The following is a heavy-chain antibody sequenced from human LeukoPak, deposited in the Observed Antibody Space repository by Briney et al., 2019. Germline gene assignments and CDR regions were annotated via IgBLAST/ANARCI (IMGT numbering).Heavy chain of an antibody. V-gene: IGHV3-23*01. J-gene: IGHJ4*02. D-gene: IGHD2-15*01. CDR3: HYFDY. CDR2: MSGHGHNV. Sequence: GGSLRLSCAASGFTFDTHAMSWVRQAPGKGLEWISTMSGHGHNVYYADSVKGRFTISRDNSKNTLYLHMNSLRAEDTAIVASHYFDYWGQGALVTVSS. CDR1: GFTFDTHA.